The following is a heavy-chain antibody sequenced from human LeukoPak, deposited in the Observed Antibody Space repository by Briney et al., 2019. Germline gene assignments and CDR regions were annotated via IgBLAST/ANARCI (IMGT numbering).Heavy chain of an antibody. D-gene: IGHD3-22*01. CDR2: INHSGST. CDR1: GGSFSDYY. Sequence: SETLPLTCAVYGGSFSDYYWTWIRQPPGKGLEWIGEINHSGSTNYNPSLKSRVTISVDTSKNQFSLKVNSVTAADTAMYYCASRAATYYYDSSGPGWGQGTLVTVSS. CDR3: ASRAATYYYDSSGPG. V-gene: IGHV4-34*01. J-gene: IGHJ1*01.